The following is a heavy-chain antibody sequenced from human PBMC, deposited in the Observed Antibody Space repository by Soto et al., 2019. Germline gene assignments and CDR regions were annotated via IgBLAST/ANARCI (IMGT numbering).Heavy chain of an antibody. V-gene: IGHV4-59*08. J-gene: IGHJ3*02. Sequence: QVQLQESGPGLVKPSETLSLTCTVSGGSISSYYWSWIRQPPGKGLEWIGYIYYSGSTNYNPSLKSRVTISVDTSKNQFSLKLSSVTAADTAVYYCAIPGTMIVDDAFDIWGQGTMVTVSS. CDR2: IYYSGST. CDR1: GGSISSYY. D-gene: IGHD3-22*01. CDR3: AIPGTMIVDDAFDI.